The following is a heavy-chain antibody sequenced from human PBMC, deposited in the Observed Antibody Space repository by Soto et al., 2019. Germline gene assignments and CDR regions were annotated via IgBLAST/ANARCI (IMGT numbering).Heavy chain of an antibody. Sequence: QVQLVESGGGVVQPGRSLRLSCAASGFTFSSYGMHWVRQAPGKGLEWVAVIWYDGSNKYYADSVKGRFTISRDNSKITLYLQMNSLRAEDTAVYYCARALGIVLMVYASSPDYWGQGTLVTVSS. CDR3: ARALGIVLMVYASSPDY. V-gene: IGHV3-33*01. CDR2: IWYDGSNK. CDR1: GFTFSSYG. J-gene: IGHJ4*02. D-gene: IGHD2-8*01.